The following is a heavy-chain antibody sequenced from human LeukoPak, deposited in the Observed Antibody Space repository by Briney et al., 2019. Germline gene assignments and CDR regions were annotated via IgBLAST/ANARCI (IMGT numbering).Heavy chain of an antibody. V-gene: IGHV3-30-3*01. CDR1: GFTFSSYA. J-gene: IGHJ4*02. D-gene: IGHD2-21*02. CDR2: ISYDGSNK. Sequence: GRSLRLSCAASGFTFSSYAMHWVRQAPGKGLEWVAVISYDGSNKYYADSVKGRFTISRDNSKNTLYLQMNSLRAEDTAVYYCASGFSLVTVPDYWGQETLVTVSS. CDR3: ASGFSLVTVPDY.